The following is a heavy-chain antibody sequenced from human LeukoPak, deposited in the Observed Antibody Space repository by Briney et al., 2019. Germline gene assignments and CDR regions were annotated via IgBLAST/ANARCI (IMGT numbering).Heavy chain of an antibody. CDR2: IYHGGGP. CDR1: GGSISSNNW. D-gene: IGHD1-1*01. Sequence: PSETLSLTCAVSGGSISSNNWWGWVRQPPGKGLEWIGEIYHGGGPNYNPSLKSRVTISVDKSRNHFSLNLSSVTAADTAVYYCARVNINNWHSCDYWGQGTLVTVSS. J-gene: IGHJ4*02. V-gene: IGHV4-4*02. CDR3: ARVNINNWHSCDY.